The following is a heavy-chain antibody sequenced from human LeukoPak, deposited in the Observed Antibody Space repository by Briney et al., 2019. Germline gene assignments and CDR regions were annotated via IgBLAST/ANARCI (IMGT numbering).Heavy chain of an antibody. CDR2: ISAYIGNT. Sequence: GASVKVSCKASGYTFTSYGISWVRQAPGQGLEWMGWISAYIGNTNYAQKLQGRVTMTTDTSTSTAYMELRSLRSDDTAVYYCARLGCSSGWYGTISDAFDIWGQGTMVTVSS. J-gene: IGHJ3*02. CDR1: GYTFTSYG. CDR3: ARLGCSSGWYGTISDAFDI. D-gene: IGHD6-19*01. V-gene: IGHV1-18*01.